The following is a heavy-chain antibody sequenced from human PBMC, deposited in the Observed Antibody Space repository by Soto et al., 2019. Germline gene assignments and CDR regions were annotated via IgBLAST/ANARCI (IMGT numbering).Heavy chain of an antibody. CDR3: ARDGGWLQSRLLSYGMDV. CDR2: ISSSGSTI. CDR1: GFTFSSYE. D-gene: IGHD2-21*02. J-gene: IGHJ6*02. V-gene: IGHV3-48*03. Sequence: GGSLRLSCAASGFTFSSYEMNWVRQAPGKGLARVSYISSSGSTIYYADSVKGRFTISRDNAKNSLYLQINSLRAEDTAVYYCARDGGWLQSRLLSYGMDVCGQGTTGTVSS.